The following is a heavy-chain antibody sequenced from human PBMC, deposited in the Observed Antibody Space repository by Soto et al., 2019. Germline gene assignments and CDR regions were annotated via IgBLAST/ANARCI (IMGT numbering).Heavy chain of an antibody. Sequence: EVQLAESGGGLAQPGGSLRLSCAASGFTLSGYAMDWVRQAPGKGLEYVSGISSNGVGTYYANSVQGRFTISRDNSKNTVYLPIGSLRPEDMAVYYCARRARPDFYYLDVWGKGTTVNVSS. J-gene: IGHJ6*03. CDR2: ISSNGVGT. CDR3: ARRARPDFYYLDV. D-gene: IGHD6-6*01. CDR1: GFTLSGYA. V-gene: IGHV3-64*01.